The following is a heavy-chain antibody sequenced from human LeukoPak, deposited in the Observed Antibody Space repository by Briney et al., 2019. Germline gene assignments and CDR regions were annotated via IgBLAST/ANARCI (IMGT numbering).Heavy chain of an antibody. CDR3: ARTMVRGVKGVNWFDP. Sequence: KAGGSLRLSCAASGFTFSSYSMNWVRQAPGKGLEWIGEINHSGSTNYNPSLKSRVTISVDTSKNQFSLKLSSVTAADTAVYYCARTMVRGVKGVNWFDPWGQGTLVTVSS. D-gene: IGHD3-10*01. V-gene: IGHV4-34*01. CDR1: GFTFSSYS. CDR2: INHSGST. J-gene: IGHJ5*02.